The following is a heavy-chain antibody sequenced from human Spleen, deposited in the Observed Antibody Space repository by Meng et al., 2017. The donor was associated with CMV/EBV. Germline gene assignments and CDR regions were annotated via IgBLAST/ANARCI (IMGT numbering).Heavy chain of an antibody. CDR1: GFTFNTYA. D-gene: IGHD3-22*01. Sequence: GESLKISCAASGFTFNTYAMHWVRQAPGKGLEWVAVISYDGSNKYTADSVQGRLTISRDNPKNNLYLQMNSLTVEDTAVYYCVRDQGGESMIAVLIERFGMDVWGQGTTVTVSS. J-gene: IGHJ6*02. V-gene: IGHV3-30*04. CDR3: VRDQGGESMIAVLIERFGMDV. CDR2: ISYDGSNK.